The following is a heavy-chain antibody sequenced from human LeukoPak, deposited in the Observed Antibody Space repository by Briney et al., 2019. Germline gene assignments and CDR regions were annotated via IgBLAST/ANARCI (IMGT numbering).Heavy chain of an antibody. J-gene: IGHJ4*02. CDR1: GYTFTNYG. CDR3: ARGRPYYDYVWGSYRLYYFDY. CDR2: ISAYNGHT. V-gene: IGHV1-18*01. Sequence: ASVKVSCKASGYTFTNYGISWVRQAPGQGLEWMGWISAYNGHTNYAQKFQGRVTITADESTSTAYMELSSLRSEDTAVYYCARGRPYYDYVWGSYRLYYFDYWGQGTLVTVSS. D-gene: IGHD3-16*02.